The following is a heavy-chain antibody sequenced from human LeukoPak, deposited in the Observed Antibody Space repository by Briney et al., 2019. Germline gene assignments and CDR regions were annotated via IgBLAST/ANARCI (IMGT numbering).Heavy chain of an antibody. CDR2: ISGSGGST. CDR3: ARGSYYYDSSGYPSPHGFDI. V-gene: IGHV3-23*01. D-gene: IGHD3-22*01. CDR1: GFTFSHYG. Sequence: PGGSLRLSCAASGFTFSHYGMTWVRQAPGKGLEWVSAISGSGGSTYYAGSVKGRFTISRDNSKNTLYLQMNSLRAEDTAVYYCARGSYYYDSSGYPSPHGFDIWGQGTMVTVSS. J-gene: IGHJ3*02.